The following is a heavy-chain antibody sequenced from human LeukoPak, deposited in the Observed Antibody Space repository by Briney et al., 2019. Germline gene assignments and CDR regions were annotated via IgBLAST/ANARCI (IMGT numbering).Heavy chain of an antibody. J-gene: IGHJ5*02. CDR3: ARSSLRYNWNR. D-gene: IGHD1-20*01. Sequence: SETLSLTCAVYGGSFSGYYWSWIRQPPGKGLEWIGEINHSGSTNYNPSLKSRVTISVDTSKNQFSLKLSSATAADTAVYYCARSSLRYNWNRWGQGTLVTVSS. V-gene: IGHV4-34*01. CDR1: GGSFSGYY. CDR2: INHSGST.